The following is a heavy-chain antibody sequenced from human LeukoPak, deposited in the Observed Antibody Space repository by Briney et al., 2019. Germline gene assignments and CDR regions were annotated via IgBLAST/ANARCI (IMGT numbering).Heavy chain of an antibody. J-gene: IGHJ6*02. V-gene: IGHV3-7*03. CDR1: GFTLSNHW. Sequence: GGSLRLSCAASGFTLSNHWMTWVRQVPGRGPEWVANVNRDGSETYYLDSVKGRFTISRDNAKNSLYLQMNSLRAEDTALYHCARNNGMDVWGQGTTVIVSS. CDR2: VNRDGSET. CDR3: ARNNGMDV.